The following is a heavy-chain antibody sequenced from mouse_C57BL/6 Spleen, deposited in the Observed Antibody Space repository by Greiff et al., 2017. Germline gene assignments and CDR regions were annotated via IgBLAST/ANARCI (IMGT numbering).Heavy chain of an antibody. CDR2: INPSSGYT. J-gene: IGHJ3*01. D-gene: IGHD2-4*01. Sequence: VQLQQSGAELARPGASVKMSCKASGYTFTSYTMHWVKQRPGQGLEWIGYINPSSGYTKYNQKFKDKATLTADKSSSTAYMQLSSLTSEDSAVYYCAPYDYDGSWFAYWGQGTLVTVSA. V-gene: IGHV1-4*01. CDR3: APYDYDGSWFAY. CDR1: GYTFTSYT.